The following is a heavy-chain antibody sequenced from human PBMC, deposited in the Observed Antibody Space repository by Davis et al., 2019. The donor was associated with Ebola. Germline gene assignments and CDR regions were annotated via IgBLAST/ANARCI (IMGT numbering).Heavy chain of an antibody. CDR1: GYTFTSYY. D-gene: IGHD2-15*01. V-gene: IGHV1-18*04. CDR3: AREGYCSGGSCYWDYYYYGMDV. J-gene: IGHJ6*02. CDR2: ISAYNGNT. Sequence: ASVKVSCKASGYTFTSYYMHWVRQAPGQGLEWMGWISAYNGNTNYAQKLQGRVTMTTDTSTSTAYMELRSLRSDDTAVYYCAREGYCSGGSCYWDYYYYGMDVWGQGTTVTVSS.